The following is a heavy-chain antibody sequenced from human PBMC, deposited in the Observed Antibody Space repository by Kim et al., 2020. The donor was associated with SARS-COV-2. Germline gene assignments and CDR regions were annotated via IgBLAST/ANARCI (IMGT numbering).Heavy chain of an antibody. CDR2: IWYDGSNK. D-gene: IGHD3-16*01. J-gene: IGHJ6*02. V-gene: IGHV3-33*01. CDR1: GFTFSSYG. CDR3: ARDDYVWGSDYYYYGMDV. Sequence: GGSLRLSCAASGFTFSSYGMHWVRQAPGKGLEWVAVIWYDGSNKYYADSVKGRFTISRDNSKNTLYLQMNSLRAEDTAVYYCARDDYVWGSDYYYYGMDVWGQGTTVTVSS.